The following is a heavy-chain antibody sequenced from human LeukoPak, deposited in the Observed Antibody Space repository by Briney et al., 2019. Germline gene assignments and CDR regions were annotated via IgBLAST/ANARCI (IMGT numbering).Heavy chain of an antibody. J-gene: IGHJ4*02. CDR1: GAYISSGDYY. CDR2: IHTSGRT. Sequence: SQTLSLTCTISGAYISSGDYYWTWIRQPAGKGLEWIGRIHTSGRTYYISSLNGRVSISLEFSKNQFSLTLKSVTAADTAIYYCTRVRPPTTSDYWGQGTLVIVSS. V-gene: IGHV4-61*02. CDR3: TRVRPPTTSDY. D-gene: IGHD1-26*01.